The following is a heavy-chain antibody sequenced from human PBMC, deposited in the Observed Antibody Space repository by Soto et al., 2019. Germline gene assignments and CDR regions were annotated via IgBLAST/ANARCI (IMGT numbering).Heavy chain of an antibody. CDR2: ISSSSSTI. CDR3: AREKNYYCDY. J-gene: IGHJ4*02. CDR1: GFTFSSYS. Sequence: GGSLRLSCAASGFTFSSYSMNWVRQAPGKGLEWVSYISSSSSTIYYADSVKGRFTVSRDTSKNTLYLQMGSLRPEDMAVYYCAREKNYYCDYWGQGTLVTVS. V-gene: IGHV3-48*01.